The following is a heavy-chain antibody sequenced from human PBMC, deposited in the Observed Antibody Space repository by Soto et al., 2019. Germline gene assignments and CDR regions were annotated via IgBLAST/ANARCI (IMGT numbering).Heavy chain of an antibody. J-gene: IGHJ4*02. Sequence: SETLSLTCTVSGGSISSGDYSWTWIRQPPGKGLEWIGYIYYSGSTYYNPSLKSRVTISVDTSKNQFSLKLSSVTAADTDVYYCARWWGADGYNYFFDYWGQGNLVSVSS. CDR1: GGSISSGDYS. CDR2: IYYSGST. CDR3: ARWWGADGYNYFFDY. D-gene: IGHD1-1*01. V-gene: IGHV4-30-4*01.